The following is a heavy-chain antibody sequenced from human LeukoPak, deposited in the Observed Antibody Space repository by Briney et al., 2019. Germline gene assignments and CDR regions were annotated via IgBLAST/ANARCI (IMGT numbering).Heavy chain of an antibody. CDR2: ISYDGSNK. V-gene: IGHV3-30-3*01. Sequence: GGSLRLSCAASGFTFSSYAMHWVRQAPGKGLEWVAVISYDGSNKYYADSVKGRFIISRDNAKNSLSLQMNSLTAEDTAVYYCARVFQGVEDAFDVWGQGTMVTVSS. CDR1: GFTFSSYA. J-gene: IGHJ3*01. CDR3: ARVFQGVEDAFDV. D-gene: IGHD3-3*01.